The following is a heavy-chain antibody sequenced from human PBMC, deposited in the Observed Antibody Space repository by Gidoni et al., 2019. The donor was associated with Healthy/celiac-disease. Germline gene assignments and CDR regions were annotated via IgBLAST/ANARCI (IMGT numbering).Heavy chain of an antibody. CDR3: ARDRNGWGPGDRSSYFDY. CDR1: GFTFSSYG. J-gene: IGHJ4*01. Sequence: QVQLVESGGGVVQPGRSLRLSCAASGFTFSSYGMHGVRQAPGKGLEWVAVIWYDGSNKYYADSVKGRFTISRDNSKNTLYLQMNSLRAEDTAVYYCARDRNGWGPGDRSSYFDYWGQGTLVTVSS. CDR2: IWYDGSNK. D-gene: IGHD7-27*01. V-gene: IGHV3-33*01.